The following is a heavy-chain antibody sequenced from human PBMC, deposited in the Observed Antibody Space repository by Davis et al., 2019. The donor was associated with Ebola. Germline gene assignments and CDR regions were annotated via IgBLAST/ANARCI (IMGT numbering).Heavy chain of an antibody. CDR1: GDSISSYY. J-gene: IGHJ4*02. CDR2: IYYSGST. Sequence: GSLRLSCPVSGDSISSYYWSWIRQPPGKGLEWIGYIYYSGSTNYNPSLKSRVTISVDTSKNQFSLKLSSVSAADTAVYYCARAISGYSSGWTYHFDYWGQGTLVTVSS. V-gene: IGHV4-59*13. CDR3: ARAISGYSSGWTYHFDY. D-gene: IGHD6-19*01.